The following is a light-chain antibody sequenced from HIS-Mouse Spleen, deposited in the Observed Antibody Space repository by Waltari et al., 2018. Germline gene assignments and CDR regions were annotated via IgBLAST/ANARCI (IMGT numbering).Light chain of an antibody. V-gene: IGLV2-11*01. CDR3: CSYAGSYTFEVV. Sequence: QSALTQPRSVSGSPGQSVTISCTGTSSDVGGYNYVSWYQQHPGKAPKRMFDDVSQRPSGVPDRFSGSKSGNTASLTISGLQAEDEADYYCCSYAGSYTFEVVFGGGTKLTVL. CDR2: DVS. J-gene: IGLJ2*01. CDR1: SSDVGGYNY.